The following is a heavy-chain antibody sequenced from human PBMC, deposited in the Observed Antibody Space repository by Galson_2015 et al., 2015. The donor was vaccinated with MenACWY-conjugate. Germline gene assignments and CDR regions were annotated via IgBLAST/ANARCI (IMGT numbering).Heavy chain of an antibody. CDR1: GFTFSNYW. V-gene: IGHV3-7*03. CDR2: IKKQDGSEK. J-gene: IGHJ6*02. CDR3: ARGHYGMDV. Sequence: SLRISCEASGFTFSNYWMSWVRQAPGKELEWVANIKKQDGSEKYYVDTVKGRFAISRDNSKKLMFLQMNSQRAEDTAVYYCARGHYGMDVWGQGTTVTVSS.